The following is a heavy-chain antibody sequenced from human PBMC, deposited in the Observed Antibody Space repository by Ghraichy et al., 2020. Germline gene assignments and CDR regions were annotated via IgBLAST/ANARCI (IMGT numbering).Heavy chain of an antibody. CDR1: GYTFTSYY. J-gene: IGHJ4*02. D-gene: IGHD4-17*01. Sequence: ASVKVSCKASGYTFTSYYMHWVRQAPGQGLEWMGIINPSGGSTSYAQKFQGRVTMTRDTSTSTVYMELSSLRSEDTAVYYCARDGKLDYGDYVGFDYWGQGTLVTVSS. CDR3: ARDGKLDYGDYVGFDY. CDR2: INPSGGST. V-gene: IGHV1-46*01.